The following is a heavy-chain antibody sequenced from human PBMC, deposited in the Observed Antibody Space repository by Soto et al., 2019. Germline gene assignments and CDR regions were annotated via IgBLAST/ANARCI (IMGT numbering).Heavy chain of an antibody. V-gene: IGHV4-59*01. J-gene: IGHJ4*02. Sequence: SETLSLTCTVSGGSISSYYWSWIRQPPGKGLEWIGYIYYSGSTNYNPSLKSRVTISVDTSKNQFSLKLSSVTAADTAVYYCAREGIVSSSPYFDYWGQGTLVTVSS. CDR2: IYYSGST. CDR3: AREGIVSSSPYFDY. D-gene: IGHD6-6*01. CDR1: GGSISSYY.